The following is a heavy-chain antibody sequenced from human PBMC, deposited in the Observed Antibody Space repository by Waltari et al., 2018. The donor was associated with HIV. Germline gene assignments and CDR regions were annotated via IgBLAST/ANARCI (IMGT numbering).Heavy chain of an antibody. J-gene: IGHJ4*02. CDR1: GFTFSMSW. Sequence: VRLVESGGGLAQPGGSLRLSCSASGFTFSMSWMHWVRHAPGKGPVWFSHINSVGSDTTYADSVKGPFTISRDNAKKMLYLQMSRPRVEDTAIYYCASPGLDSINCWGQGTLVIFSS. D-gene: IGHD2-2*03. CDR2: INSVGSDT. V-gene: IGHV3-74*01. CDR3: ASPGLDSINC.